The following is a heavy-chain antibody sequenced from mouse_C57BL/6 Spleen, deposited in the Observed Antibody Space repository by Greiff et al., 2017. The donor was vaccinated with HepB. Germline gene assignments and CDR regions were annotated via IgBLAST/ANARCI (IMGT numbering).Heavy chain of an antibody. V-gene: IGHV1-53*01. Sequence: VKLQQPGTELVKPGASVKLSCKASGYTFTSYWMHWVKQRPGQGLEWIGNINPSNGGTNYNEKFKSKATLTVDKSSSTAYMQLSSLTSEDSAVYYCARSGSIYYYGSSLFAYWGQGTLVTVSA. CDR3: ARSGSIYYYGSSLFAY. D-gene: IGHD1-1*01. CDR1: GYTFTSYW. CDR2: INPSNGGT. J-gene: IGHJ3*01.